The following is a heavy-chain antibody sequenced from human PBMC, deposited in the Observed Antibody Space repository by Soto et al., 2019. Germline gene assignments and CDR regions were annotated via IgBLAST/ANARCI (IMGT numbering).Heavy chain of an antibody. CDR2: IYPGDSDT. D-gene: IGHD2-2*01. CDR3: ARRRRGYCSSTSCRDYYYGMDV. Sequence: PXESLTISCKGSGYSFTSYWIGLVRQMPGKGLERMGIIYPGDSDTRYSPSFQGQVTISADKSISTAYLQWSSLKASDTAMYYCARRRRGYCSSTSCRDYYYGMDVWGQGTTVTVSS. CDR1: GYSFTSYW. J-gene: IGHJ6*02. V-gene: IGHV5-51*01.